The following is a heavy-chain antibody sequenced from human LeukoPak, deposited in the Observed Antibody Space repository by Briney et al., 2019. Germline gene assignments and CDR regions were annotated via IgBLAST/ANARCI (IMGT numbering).Heavy chain of an antibody. CDR3: ARGLNSGSYLYYFDY. D-gene: IGHD1-26*01. CDR1: GYTFTSYG. CDR2: ISAYNGNT. Sequence: ASVNVSCKASGYTFTSYGISWVRQAPGQGLEWMGWISAYNGNTNYAQKLQGRVTMTTDTSTSTAYMELRSLRSDDTAVYYCARGLNSGSYLYYFDYWGQGTLVTVSS. V-gene: IGHV1-18*01. J-gene: IGHJ4*02.